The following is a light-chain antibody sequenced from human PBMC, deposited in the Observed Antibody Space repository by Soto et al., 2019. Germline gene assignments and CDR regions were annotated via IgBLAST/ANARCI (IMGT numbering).Light chain of an antibody. J-gene: IGKJ1*01. CDR1: QTICSW. Sequence: DIQMTQSPSTLSGSVGDRVTITCRASQTICSWLAWYQQKPGKAPKLLIYKASTLKSGVPSRFSGSGSGTEFTLTISILQPDDYATYYCQHYNSYSEAFRQGTKVELK. CDR3: QHYNSYSEA. CDR2: KAS. V-gene: IGKV1-5*03.